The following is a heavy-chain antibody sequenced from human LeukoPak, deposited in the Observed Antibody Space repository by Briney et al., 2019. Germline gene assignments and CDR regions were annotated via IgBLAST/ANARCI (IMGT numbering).Heavy chain of an antibody. CDR2: ITYSGST. CDR1: GDSFSINGYY. J-gene: IGHJ4*02. V-gene: IGHV4-31*03. CDR3: ARSYVADGLGRYFYFDY. D-gene: IGHD3-10*01. Sequence: PSQTLSLTCTVSGDSFSINGYYWSWIRQHPGRGLEWIGYITYSGSTYYNPSLESRLAISVDTSKSRFSLNLSSVTAADAAVYYCARSYVADGLGRYFYFDYWGQGILVTVSS.